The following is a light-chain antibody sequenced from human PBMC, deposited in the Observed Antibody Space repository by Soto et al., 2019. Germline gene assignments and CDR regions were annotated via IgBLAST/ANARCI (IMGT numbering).Light chain of an antibody. CDR2: GVS. J-gene: IGKJ1*01. Sequence: EIVLTQSPVALSLSPGEGATLSYSASQSVSSTLLTWYQQKPGQAPRLLIYGVSSRATGIPDRFSGSGSGTDFTLTISRLEPEDFAVYFCQHYGDSSWTFGQGTRVVIK. V-gene: IGKV3-20*01. CDR3: QHYGDSSWT. CDR1: QSVSSTL.